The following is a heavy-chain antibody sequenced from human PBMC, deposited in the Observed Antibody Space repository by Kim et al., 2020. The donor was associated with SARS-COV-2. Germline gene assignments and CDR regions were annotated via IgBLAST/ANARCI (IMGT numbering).Heavy chain of an antibody. CDR2: ITSSGGTT. D-gene: IGHD2-15*01. Sequence: GGSLRLSCSASGFSFSDYAMHWVRQAPGKGLEYISAITSSGGTTHYADSVKGRFSISRDNSKNALDVQMSGLRAEDTAVYYCVKVNCSSSRCSYGMDVWGQGTTVTVSS. V-gene: IGHV3-64*05. CDR1: GFSFSDYA. J-gene: IGHJ6*02. CDR3: VKVNCSSSRCSYGMDV.